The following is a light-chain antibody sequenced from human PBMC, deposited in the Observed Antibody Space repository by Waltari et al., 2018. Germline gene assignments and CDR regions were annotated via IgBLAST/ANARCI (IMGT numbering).Light chain of an antibody. CDR1: NIGSRS. V-gene: IGLV3-21*02. CDR3: HVWDANTGM. Sequence: SSVLTQAPSVSVAPGQTATVTCGGDNIGSRSVHWYQQQPGRAPVLVVYLDSDRPSGSPERFSGSKSGNAATLTISRVEAGDEADYYCHVWDANTGMCGGGTKLTVL. J-gene: IGLJ3*02. CDR2: LDS.